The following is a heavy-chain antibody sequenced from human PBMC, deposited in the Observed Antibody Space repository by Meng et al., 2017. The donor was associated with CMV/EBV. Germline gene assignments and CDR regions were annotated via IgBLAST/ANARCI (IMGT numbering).Heavy chain of an antibody. V-gene: IGHV4-34*01. J-gene: IGHJ4*02. CDR1: GGSFSGYY. Sequence: QVQVQQWGAGLLKPSETLALTCADYGGSFSGYYWSWIRQPPGKGLEWIGEINHSGSTNYNPSLKSRVTISVDTSKNQFSLKLSSVTAADTAVYYCARVWDSGWDYWRQGTLVTVSS. D-gene: IGHD3-22*01. CDR3: ARVWDSGWDY. CDR2: INHSGST.